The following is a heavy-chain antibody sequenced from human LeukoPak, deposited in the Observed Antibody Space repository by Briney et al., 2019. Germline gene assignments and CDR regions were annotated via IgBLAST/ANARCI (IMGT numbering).Heavy chain of an antibody. V-gene: IGHV1-46*01. Sequence: GASVKVSCTASGYTFTSYYMHWVRQAPGQGLEWMGIINPSGGSTSYAQKFQGRVTMTRDTSTSTVYMELSSLRSKDTAVYYCARALPSSGPRRLPDYWGQGTLVTVSS. J-gene: IGHJ4*02. CDR3: ARALPSSGPRRLPDY. CDR1: GYTFTSYY. D-gene: IGHD6-19*01. CDR2: INPSGGST.